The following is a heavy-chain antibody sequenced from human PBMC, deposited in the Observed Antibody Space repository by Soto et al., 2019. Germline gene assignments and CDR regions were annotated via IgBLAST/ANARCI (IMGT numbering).Heavy chain of an antibody. Sequence: QVQLQESGPGLVKPSQTLSLTCTVSGGSISSGGYYWSWIRQHPGKGLGWIAYVYYSGSTYCNPSLQSRVTISVDTSKTQFSLKLSSVTAADTAVYYCARGRRITMVRGAVYSCDYYYYYMDVWGKATTVTVSS. D-gene: IGHD3-10*01. V-gene: IGHV4-31*03. CDR3: ARGRRITMVRGAVYSCDYYYYYMDV. J-gene: IGHJ6*03. CDR1: GGSISSGGYY. CDR2: VYYSGST.